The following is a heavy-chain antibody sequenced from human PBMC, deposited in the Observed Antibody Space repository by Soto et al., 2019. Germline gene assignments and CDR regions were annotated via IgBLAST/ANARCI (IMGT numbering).Heavy chain of an antibody. J-gene: IGHJ4*02. Sequence: QVHLVQSGAEVKRPGSSVNVSCEVSGDTFNSYLISWVRQAPGQGLEWMGGIIPIIGVTHLTQKFRGRVTIGELSCTGTAYMELTNLGFEDTALYFCARESLGATGADYWGQGTLVTVSS. CDR1: GDTFNSYL. CDR2: IIPIIGVT. D-gene: IGHD3-10*01. CDR3: ARESLGATGADY. V-gene: IGHV1-69*17.